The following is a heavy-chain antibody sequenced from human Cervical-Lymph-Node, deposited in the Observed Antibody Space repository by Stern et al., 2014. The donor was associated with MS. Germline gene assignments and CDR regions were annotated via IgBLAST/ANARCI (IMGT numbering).Heavy chain of an antibody. D-gene: IGHD6-19*01. V-gene: IGHV3-23*04. CDR2: SSGSDGST. CDR1: GFTFSSYA. Sequence: EVHLVESGGTLVQPGGSLRLSCAASGFTFSSYAMSWVRQAPGKGLEWVSVSSGSDGSTFDSDSVKGRFTISRYNSKNTLFLQMNSLRAEDTAVYYCAKVYGSGPFDYWGQGTLVTVSS. CDR3: AKVYGSGPFDY. J-gene: IGHJ4*02.